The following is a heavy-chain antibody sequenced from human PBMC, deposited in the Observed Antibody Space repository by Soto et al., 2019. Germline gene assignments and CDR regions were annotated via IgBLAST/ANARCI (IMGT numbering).Heavy chain of an antibody. V-gene: IGHV1-2*02. J-gene: IGHJ6*02. CDR2: INPKTAAT. CDR3: ARIKWGLNYYNGMDV. Sequence: QVQLVQSGAEMKKSGASVKVSCKPSGYSFSDYFIQWVRQAPGQGLEWVAWINPKTAATNYAKKFQGRVSVTWDTSSTTAYMELTSLRPDDTAVYYCARIKWGLNYYNGMDVWGQGTTVIVSS. D-gene: IGHD1-26*01. CDR1: GYSFSDYF.